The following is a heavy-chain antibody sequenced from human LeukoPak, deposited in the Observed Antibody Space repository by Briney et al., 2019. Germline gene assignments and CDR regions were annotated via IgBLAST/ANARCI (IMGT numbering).Heavy chain of an antibody. Sequence: SETLSLTCAVYGGSFSGYYLSWMRQPPGKGLEWIGEINHSGSTNYNPSLKSRVTISVDTSKNQFSLKLSSVTAADTAVYYCARGHLTVTTTFQHWGQGTLVTVSS. D-gene: IGHD4-17*01. J-gene: IGHJ1*01. CDR1: GGSFSGYY. CDR2: INHSGST. V-gene: IGHV4-34*01. CDR3: ARGHLTVTTTFQH.